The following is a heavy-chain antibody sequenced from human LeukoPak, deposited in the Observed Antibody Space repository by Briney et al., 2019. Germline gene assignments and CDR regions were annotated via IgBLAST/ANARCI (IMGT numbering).Heavy chain of an antibody. CDR2: ISSSSSYI. CDR3: ARDGTMIVAAEYFQH. D-gene: IGHD3-22*01. CDR1: GFTFSSYS. V-gene: IGHV3-21*01. J-gene: IGHJ1*01. Sequence: GRSLRLSCAASGFTFSSYSMNWVRQAPGKGLEWVSSISSSSSYIYYADSVKGRFTISRDNAKNSLYLQMNSLRAEDTAVYYCARDGTMIVAAEYFQHWGQGTLVTVSS.